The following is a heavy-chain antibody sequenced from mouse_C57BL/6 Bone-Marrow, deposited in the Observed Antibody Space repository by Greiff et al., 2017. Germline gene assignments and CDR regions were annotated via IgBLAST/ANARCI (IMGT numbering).Heavy chain of an antibody. Sequence: EVKLMESGEGLVKPGGSLKLSCAASGFTFSSYAMSWVRQTPEKRLEWVAYISSGGDYIYYADTVKGRFTISRDNARNTLYLQMSSLKSEDTAMYYCTRDDGNYGPFAYWGQGTLVTVSA. CDR1: GFTFSSYA. J-gene: IGHJ3*01. CDR3: TRDDGNYGPFAY. CDR2: ISSGGDYI. V-gene: IGHV5-9-1*02. D-gene: IGHD2-3*01.